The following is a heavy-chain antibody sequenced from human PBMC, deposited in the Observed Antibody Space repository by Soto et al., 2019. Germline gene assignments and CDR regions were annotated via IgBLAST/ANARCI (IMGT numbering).Heavy chain of an antibody. CDR1: RFTFNTFA. V-gene: IGHV3-23*01. J-gene: IGHJ4*02. CDR2: INAGGGNT. D-gene: IGHD3-3*01. Sequence: GGSLRLSCVTSRFTFNTFAMIWVRQAPGEGLEWVSAINAGGGNTHYADSVKGRFTISRDNSKNTLYLQMDSLRAEDTAVYYCAKHTYSDFWPGHYYYLDFWGRGTLVTVSS. CDR3: AKHTYSDFWPGHYYYLDF.